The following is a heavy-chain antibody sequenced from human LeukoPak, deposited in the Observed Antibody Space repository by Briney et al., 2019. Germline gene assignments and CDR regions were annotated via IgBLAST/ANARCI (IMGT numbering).Heavy chain of an antibody. Sequence: GSLRLSCAASGFTFSSYRMSWVRQAPGKGLEWVAKINQDASETYYVDSVKGRFSISRDNAKNSLSLQMNSLRAEDTAVYYCARHRVTHFDYWGQGTLVTVSS. D-gene: IGHD2-21*02. CDR2: INQDASET. CDR1: GFTFSSYR. J-gene: IGHJ4*02. CDR3: ARHRVTHFDY. V-gene: IGHV3-7*01.